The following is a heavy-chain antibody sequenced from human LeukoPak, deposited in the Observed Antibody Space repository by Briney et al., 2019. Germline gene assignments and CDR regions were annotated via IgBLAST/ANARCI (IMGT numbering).Heavy chain of an antibody. J-gene: IGHJ6*02. CDR1: GAIFSNYG. Sequence: ASVKVSCKVSGAIFSNYGINWVRQAPGQGLEWMGRVIPSLEISNYAQKFQGRVTITADKSTSTAYMELSSLRSEDTAVYYCARDLAMVRGVTLGGMDVWGQGTTVTVSS. V-gene: IGHV1-69*04. CDR2: VIPSLEIS. CDR3: ARDLAMVRGVTLGGMDV. D-gene: IGHD3-10*01.